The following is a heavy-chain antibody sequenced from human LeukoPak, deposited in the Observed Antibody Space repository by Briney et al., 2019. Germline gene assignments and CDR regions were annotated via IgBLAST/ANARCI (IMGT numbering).Heavy chain of an antibody. CDR3: ARDMTSSSWYGVDY. CDR2: ISAYNGNT. D-gene: IGHD6-13*01. CDR1: GYTFTSYG. Sequence: AASVKVSCKASGYTFTSYGISWVRQAPGQGLEWMGWISAYNGNTNYAQKLQGRVTMTTDTSTSTAYMELRSLRSDDTAVYYCARDMTSSSWYGVDYWAREPWSPSPQ. V-gene: IGHV1-18*01. J-gene: IGHJ4*02.